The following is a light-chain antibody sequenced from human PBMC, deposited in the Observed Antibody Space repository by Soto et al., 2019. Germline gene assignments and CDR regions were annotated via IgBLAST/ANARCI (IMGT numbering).Light chain of an antibody. CDR3: QQYNTFWT. V-gene: IGKV1-5*01. CDR2: DVS. J-gene: IGKJ1*01. Sequence: DIQMTQSPSTLYASVVDRFTITFRASQSISSWLAWYQQKPGKAPKLLIYDVSSLESGVPSRFSGSGSGTEFTLTISSLQPDDSATYYCQQYNTFWTFGQGTKVDI. CDR1: QSISSW.